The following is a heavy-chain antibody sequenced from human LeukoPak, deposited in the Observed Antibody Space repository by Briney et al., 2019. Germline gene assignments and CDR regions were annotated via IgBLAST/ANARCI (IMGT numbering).Heavy chain of an antibody. CDR1: GFTFSSYD. CDR3: ARGIRLQRGEDYFDY. D-gene: IGHD3-10*01. V-gene: IGHV3-13*01. CDR2: IGTAGDT. Sequence: GGSLRLSCAASGFTFSSYDMHWVRHATGKGLEWVSAIGTAGDTYYPGSVKGRFTISRDNAKNSLYLQMNSLRAEDTAVYYCARGIRLQRGEDYFDYWGQGTLVAVSS. J-gene: IGHJ4*02.